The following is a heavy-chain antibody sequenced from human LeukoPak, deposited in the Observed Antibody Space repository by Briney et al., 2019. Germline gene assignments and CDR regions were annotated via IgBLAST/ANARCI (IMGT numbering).Heavy chain of an antibody. V-gene: IGHV3-30*18. CDR2: ISYDGSNK. CDR1: GFTFSSYG. Sequence: GGSLRLSCAASGFTFSSYGMHWVRQAPGKGLEWVAVISYDGSNKYYADSVKGRFTISRDNSKNTLYLQMNSLRAEDTAVYYCAKDPVTPATGDTVTEYYFDYWGQGTLVTVSS. J-gene: IGHJ4*02. D-gene: IGHD4-17*01. CDR3: AKDPVTPATGDTVTEYYFDY.